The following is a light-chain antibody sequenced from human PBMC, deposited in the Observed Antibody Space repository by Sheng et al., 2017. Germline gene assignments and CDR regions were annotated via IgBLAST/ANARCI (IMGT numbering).Light chain of an antibody. Sequence: DIQMTQSPSSLSASVGDRVTITCRASQSISSYLNWYQQKPGKAPKLLIYAASSLQSGVPSRFSGSGSGTDFTLTISSLQPEDFATYYCQQSYSTPHFGPGTKSGYQT. CDR1: QSISSY. CDR2: AAS. CDR3: QQSYSTPH. V-gene: IGKV1-39*01. J-gene: IGKJ3*01.